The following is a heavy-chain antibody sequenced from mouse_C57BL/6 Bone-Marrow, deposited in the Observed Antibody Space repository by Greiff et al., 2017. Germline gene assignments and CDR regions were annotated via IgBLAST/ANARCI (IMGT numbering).Heavy chain of an antibody. J-gene: IGHJ4*01. CDR2: IHPNSGST. Sequence: VQLQQPGAELVKPGASVKLSCKASGYTFTSYWMHWVKQRPGQGLEWIGMIHPNSGSTNYNEKFKSKATLTVDKSSSTAYMQLSSLTSDDSAVYYCARWAYRRDAMDYWGQGTSVTVSS. CDR3: ARWAYRRDAMDY. V-gene: IGHV1-64*01. CDR1: GYTFTSYW. D-gene: IGHD2-12*01.